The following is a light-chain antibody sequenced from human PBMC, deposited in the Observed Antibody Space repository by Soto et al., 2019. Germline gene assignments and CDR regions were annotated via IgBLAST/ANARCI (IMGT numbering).Light chain of an antibody. CDR3: SSYTTSNTRQIV. Sequence: QSVLTQPASVSVSPGQSITISCTGTSSDVGGYNYVSWYLQHPGKAPKFMIYDVSNRPSGVSNRFSGSKSGNTASLTISGLQAEDEADYYCSSYTTSNTRQIVFGTGTKVTVL. CDR1: SSDVGGYNY. J-gene: IGLJ1*01. V-gene: IGLV2-14*01. CDR2: DVS.